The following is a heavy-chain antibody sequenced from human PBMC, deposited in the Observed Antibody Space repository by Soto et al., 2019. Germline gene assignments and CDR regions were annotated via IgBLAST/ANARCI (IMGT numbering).Heavy chain of an antibody. CDR2: ISGSGGST. CDR1: GFTFSSYA. CDR3: ARGLRDFDWRLPFGY. D-gene: IGHD3-9*01. Sequence: PGGSLRLSCAASGFTFSSYAMSWVRQAPGKWLEWVSAISGSGGSTYYADSVKCRFTISRDDFKNTMFLQMGSLRVEDTAVYYCARGLRDFDWRLPFGYWGQGTLVTVYS. V-gene: IGHV3-23*01. J-gene: IGHJ4*02.